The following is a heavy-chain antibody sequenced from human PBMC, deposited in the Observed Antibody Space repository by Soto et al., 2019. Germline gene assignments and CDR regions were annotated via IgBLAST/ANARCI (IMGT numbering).Heavy chain of an antibody. J-gene: IGHJ4*02. CDR3: ARGGDGYNPPYYFDY. V-gene: IGHV1-18*01. CDR2: ISGYNGNT. CDR1: GYTFASYG. D-gene: IGHD2-21*01. Sequence: AASVKVSCKASGYTFASYGIRWVRQATGKGLEWMGWISGYNGNTKYAQKLQGRGTITADESTSTAYMELSSLRSEDTAVYYCARGGDGYNPPYYFDYWGQGTLVTVSS.